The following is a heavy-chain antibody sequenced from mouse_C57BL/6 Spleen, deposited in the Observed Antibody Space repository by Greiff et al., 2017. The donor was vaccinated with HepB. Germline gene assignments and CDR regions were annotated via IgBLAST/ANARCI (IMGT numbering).Heavy chain of an antibody. CDR1: GYTFTSYW. CDR3: ARESTVVATDY. V-gene: IGHV1-55*01. CDR2: IYPGSGST. J-gene: IGHJ2*01. D-gene: IGHD1-1*01. Sequence: QVQLKQSGAELVKPGASVKMSCKASGYTFTSYWITWVKQRPGQGLEWIGDIYPGSGSTNYNEKFKSKATLTVDTSSSTAYMQLSSLTSEDSAVYYVARESTVVATDYWGQGTTLTVSS.